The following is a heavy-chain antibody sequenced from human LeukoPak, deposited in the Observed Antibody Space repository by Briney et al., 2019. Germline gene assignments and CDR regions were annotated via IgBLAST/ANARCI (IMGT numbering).Heavy chain of an antibody. CDR3: AKDAISSLAVRRFDL. J-gene: IGHJ4*02. CDR2: INTDGSTI. Sequence: PGGSLRLSCAASGFSFSYYEMNWVRQAPGKGLEWVSYINTDGSTIYEADSVKGRFTISRDNSRNTLFLLMTSLRAEDSALYYCAKDAISSLAVRRFDLWGQGTLVTVSS. V-gene: IGHV3-48*03. CDR1: GFSFSYYE. D-gene: IGHD6-6*01.